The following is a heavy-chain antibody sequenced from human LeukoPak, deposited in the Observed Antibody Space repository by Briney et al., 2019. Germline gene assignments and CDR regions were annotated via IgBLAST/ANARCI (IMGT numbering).Heavy chain of an antibody. D-gene: IGHD3-10*01. V-gene: IGHV4-34*01. J-gene: IGHJ4*02. Sequence: TSSETLSLTCAVYGGSFSGYYWSWIRQPPGKGLEWIGEINHSGSTNYNPSLKSRVTISVDTSKNQFSLKLSSVTAADTAVYYCARVRMVRGVIIELFDYWGQGTLVTVSS. CDR1: GGSFSGYY. CDR3: ARVRMVRGVIIELFDY. CDR2: INHSGST.